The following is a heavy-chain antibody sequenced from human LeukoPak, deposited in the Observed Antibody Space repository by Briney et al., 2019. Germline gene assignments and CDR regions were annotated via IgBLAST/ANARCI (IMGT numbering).Heavy chain of an antibody. D-gene: IGHD5-24*01. CDR1: GFTFSSYS. Sequence: GGSLRLSCAASGFTFSSYSMNWVRQAPGKGLEWVSYISSRSRTIYYADSVKGRFTISRDNAKNSLYLQMNSLRAEDTAFYYCTKEQDGSSDYWGQGTLVTVSS. CDR2: ISSRSRTI. CDR3: TKEQDGSSDY. V-gene: IGHV3-48*01. J-gene: IGHJ4*02.